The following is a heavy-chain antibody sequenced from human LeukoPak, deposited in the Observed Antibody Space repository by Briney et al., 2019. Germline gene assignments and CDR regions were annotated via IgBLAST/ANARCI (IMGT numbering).Heavy chain of an antibody. J-gene: IGHJ5*02. CDR2: ISYDGNKK. Sequence: GRSLRLSCVASGFTFSTYAIHWVRQAPGKGLEWAAVISYDGNKKYYADSTQGRFTISRDNSKNTLYLELNSLRLEDTAVYYCARDDLSGSYNVDLWGQGTLVTVSS. D-gene: IGHD1-26*01. CDR3: ARDDLSGSYNVDL. V-gene: IGHV3-30*04. CDR1: GFTFSTYA.